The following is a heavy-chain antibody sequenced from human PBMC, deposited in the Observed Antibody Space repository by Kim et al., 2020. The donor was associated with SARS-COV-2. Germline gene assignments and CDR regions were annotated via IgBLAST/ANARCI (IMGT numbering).Heavy chain of an antibody. CDR1: GFTFSSYG. CDR3: ARGGGRYSSGWYWYFDL. V-gene: IGHV3-33*01. J-gene: IGHJ2*01. Sequence: GGSLRRSCAASGFTFSSYGMHWVRQAPGKGLEWVAVIWYDGSNKYYADSVKGRFTISRDNSKNTLYLQMNSLRAEDTAVYYCARGGGRYSSGWYWYFDLWGGGTLVTVSS. D-gene: IGHD6-19*01. CDR2: IWYDGSNK.